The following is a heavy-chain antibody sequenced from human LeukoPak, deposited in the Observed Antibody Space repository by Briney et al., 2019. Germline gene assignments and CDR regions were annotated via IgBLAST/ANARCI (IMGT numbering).Heavy chain of an antibody. J-gene: IGHJ4*02. Sequence: LTGGSLRLSCAASGFTFSSYAMSWVRQAPGKGLEWVSAISGSVVTTFYADSVKGRFTISRDNCKNTLYLQMNSLRAEDTAIYYCARGPAGYQTDYWGQGTLVTVSS. V-gene: IGHV3-23*01. CDR3: ARGPAGYQTDY. CDR1: GFTFSSYA. CDR2: ISGSVVTT. D-gene: IGHD6-25*01.